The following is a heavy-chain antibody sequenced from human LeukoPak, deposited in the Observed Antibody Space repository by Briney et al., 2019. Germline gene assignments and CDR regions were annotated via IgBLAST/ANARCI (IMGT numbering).Heavy chain of an antibody. V-gene: IGHV3-23*01. Sequence: GGSLRLSCAASGFTFSSHWMHWVRQAPGKGLEWVSAISGSGGSTYYADSVKGRFTISRDNSKNTLYLQMNSLRAEDTAVYYCAKDHGSGSYRWFDPWGQGTLVTVSS. D-gene: IGHD3-10*01. CDR3: AKDHGSGSYRWFDP. CDR2: ISGSGGST. J-gene: IGHJ5*02. CDR1: GFTFSSHW.